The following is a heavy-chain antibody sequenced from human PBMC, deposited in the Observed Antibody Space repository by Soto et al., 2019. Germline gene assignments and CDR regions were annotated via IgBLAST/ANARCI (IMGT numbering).Heavy chain of an antibody. CDR1: GFTVSSNY. V-gene: IGHV3-66*01. D-gene: IGHD5-12*01. CDR2: IYSGGST. Sequence: GGSLRVSCAAAGFTVSSNYMSWVRQAPGKGLEWVSVIYSGGSTYYADSVKGRFTISRDNSKNTLYLQMNSLRAEDTALYYCATGYRSAYGPFDSWGQGTLVTVSS. CDR3: ATGYRSAYGPFDS. J-gene: IGHJ4*02.